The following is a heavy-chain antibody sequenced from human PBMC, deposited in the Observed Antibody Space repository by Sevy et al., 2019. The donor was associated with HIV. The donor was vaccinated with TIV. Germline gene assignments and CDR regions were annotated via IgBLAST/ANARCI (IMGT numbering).Heavy chain of an antibody. CDR2: SLHSGST. D-gene: IGHD3-10*01. CDR3: ARGLYLDY. J-gene: IGHJ4*02. CDR1: GYSISSGYY. Sequence: PETLSLTCTVSGYSISSGYYWGWIRQPPGKGLEWIGSSLHSGSTYCNPSLESRVTISVDTSKNQFSLKMSSVTAADTAVYYCARGLYLDYWGQGILVTVSS. V-gene: IGHV4-38-2*02.